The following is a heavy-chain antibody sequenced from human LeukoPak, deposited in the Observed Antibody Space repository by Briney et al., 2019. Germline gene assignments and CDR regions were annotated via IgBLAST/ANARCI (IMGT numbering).Heavy chain of an antibody. CDR1: GFXFSSYA. Sequence: GGSLRLSCAASGFXFSSYAIHWVRQAPGKGLEWVAVISYDGSNKYYADSVKGRFTISRDNSKNTLYLQMNSLRAEDTAVYYCASGSWVRGGDYWGQGTLVTVSS. J-gene: IGHJ4*02. CDR2: ISYDGSNK. V-gene: IGHV3-30-3*01. D-gene: IGHD5-12*01. CDR3: ASGSWVRGGDY.